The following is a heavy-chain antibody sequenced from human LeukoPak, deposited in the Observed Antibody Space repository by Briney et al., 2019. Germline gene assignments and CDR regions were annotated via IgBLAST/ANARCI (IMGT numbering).Heavy chain of an antibody. V-gene: IGHV4-34*01. CDR2: INHSGST. D-gene: IGHD3-10*01. CDR1: GGSFSGYY. J-gene: IGHJ6*02. CDR3: ASVSNGGYYYGMDV. Sequence: SETLSLTCAVYGGSFSGYYWSWIRQPPGKGPEWIGEINHSGSTNYNPSLKSRVTISVDTSKNQFSLKLSSVTAADTAVYYCASVSNGGYYYGMDVWGQGTTVTVSS.